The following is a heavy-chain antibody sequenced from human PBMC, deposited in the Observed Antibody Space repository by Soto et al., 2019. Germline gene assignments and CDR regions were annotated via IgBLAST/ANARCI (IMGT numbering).Heavy chain of an antibody. CDR1: GFSLTTSGVG. V-gene: IGHV2-5*02. D-gene: IGHD3-3*01. CDR3: AHGFLRPVFGLVPPPAFYFDF. J-gene: IGHJ4*02. Sequence: QITLNESGPTVVKPAETLTLTCTFSGFSLTTSGVGVGWIRQSPGKAPEWLALIYWDDDKRYSASLKSRLTIPKDTSKTQRALTMAGVDPGDTATYYCAHGFLRPVFGLVPPPAFYFDFWGQGTPVVVSS. CDR2: IYWDDDK.